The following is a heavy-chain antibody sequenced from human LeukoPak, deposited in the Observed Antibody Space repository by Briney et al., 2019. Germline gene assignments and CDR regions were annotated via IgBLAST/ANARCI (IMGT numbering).Heavy chain of an antibody. V-gene: IGHV5-51*01. CDR2: IFPRDSDT. J-gene: IGHJ4*02. D-gene: IGHD3-16*02. CDR1: GYSFINYW. Sequence: GESLKISCKASGYSFINYWIGWVRQMSGKGPEYMGIIFPRDSDTRYSPSFQGQVTISADKSTSTAYLQWSSLKASDTAMYYCARSSIVDYWGQGTLVTVSS. CDR3: ARSSIVDY.